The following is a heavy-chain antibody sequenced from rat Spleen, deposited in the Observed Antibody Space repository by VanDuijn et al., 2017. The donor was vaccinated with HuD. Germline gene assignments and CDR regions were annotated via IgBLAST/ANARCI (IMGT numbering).Heavy chain of an antibody. J-gene: IGHJ1*01. CDR1: GFTFSGYV. CDR2: INSDSSDI. V-gene: IGHV5-43*01. CDR3: PRESGHTRYFDF. D-gene: IGHD1-9*01. Sequence: EVQLVESGGGLVQPGSSLKVSCVASGFTFSGYVMHWFRQAPENGIQWLAYINSDSSDIHYNETVKARFTISRDNAKNTVDMQLGGLRSEDTAMYLCPRESGHTRYFDFWGPGTMVTVSS.